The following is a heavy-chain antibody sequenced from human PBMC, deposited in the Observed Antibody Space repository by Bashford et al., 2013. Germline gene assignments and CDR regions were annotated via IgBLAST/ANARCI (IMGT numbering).Heavy chain of an antibody. V-gene: IGHV1-8*01. CDR1: GYTFTSYD. J-gene: IGHJ6*02. Sequence: ASVKVSCKASGYTFTSYDINWVRQATGQGLEWMGWMNPNSGNTGYAQKFQGRVTMTRNTSISTAYMELSSLRSEDTAVYYCARISGYYVPFAGPGQYYYYGMDVWGQGTTVTVSS. CDR2: MNPNSGNT. CDR3: ARISGYYVPFAGPGQYYYYGMDV. D-gene: IGHD3-22*01.